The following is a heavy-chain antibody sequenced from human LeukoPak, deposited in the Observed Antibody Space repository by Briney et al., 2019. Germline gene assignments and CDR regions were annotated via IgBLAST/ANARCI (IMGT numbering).Heavy chain of an antibody. Sequence: SETLSLTCAVSGDSISGNYWWTWVRQPPGKGLEWIGEIHHSESTNFNPSLKSRVTISVDKSKNHFSLSLTSVSAADTAVYYCARGIPGYFGTSGYYYEYWGQGTLVTVSS. D-gene: IGHD3-22*01. V-gene: IGHV4-4*02. J-gene: IGHJ4*02. CDR1: GDSISGNYW. CDR3: ARGIPGYFGTSGYYYEY. CDR2: IHHSEST.